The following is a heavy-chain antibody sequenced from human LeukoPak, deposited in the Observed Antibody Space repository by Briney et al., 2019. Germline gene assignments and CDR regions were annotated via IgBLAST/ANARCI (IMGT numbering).Heavy chain of an antibody. V-gene: IGHV1-3*01. J-gene: IGHJ4*02. D-gene: IGHD3-10*01. CDR1: QYSFSDYA. Sequence: GASVKVSCKASQYSFSDYAIHWVRQAPGQRLEWMGWIDAGNGRTKYSQSFQGRLTIIRDTSATTAYMELSGLTSEDTATYYCARGCWTDVARGSYYFDYWGQGTLVTVSS. CDR2: IDAGNGRT. CDR3: ARGCWTDVARGSYYFDY.